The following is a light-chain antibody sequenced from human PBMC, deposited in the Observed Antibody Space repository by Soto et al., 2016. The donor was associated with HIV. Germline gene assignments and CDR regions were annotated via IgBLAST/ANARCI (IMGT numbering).Light chain of an antibody. CDR3: QQSYTTLLA. CDR2: TAS. V-gene: IGKV1-39*01. CDR1: QSINTY. J-gene: IGKJ1*01. Sequence: DIQMTQSPSSLSASVGDRVTITCRTSQSINTYLNWYQQKPGKAPNLLIYTASNLQDGVPSRFSGSGSGTDFTLTISSLQPEDFATYYCQQSYTTLLAFGQGTKLEVK.